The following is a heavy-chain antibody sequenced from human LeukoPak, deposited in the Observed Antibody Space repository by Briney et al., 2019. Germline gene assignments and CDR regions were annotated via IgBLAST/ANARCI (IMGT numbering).Heavy chain of an antibody. D-gene: IGHD3-22*01. CDR2: IDYSGIT. CDR3: ARSSYYDDAFDY. CDR1: GGSISSHY. Sequence: SETLSLTCTVSGGSISSHYCNRIRQPPGKGLEYIGYIDYSGITEYNPSLKSRVTISADTSKNQLSLKVRFVTAADTAVYYCARSSYYDDAFDYWGPETLVTVSS. V-gene: IGHV4-59*11. J-gene: IGHJ4*02.